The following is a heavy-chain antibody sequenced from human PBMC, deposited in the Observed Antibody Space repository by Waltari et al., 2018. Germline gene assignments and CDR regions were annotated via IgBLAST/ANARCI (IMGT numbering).Heavy chain of an antibody. CDR3: ARGGDATQTNYYYYGLDV. CDR2: IIPILGLT. V-gene: IGHV1-69*09. Sequence: QVRLLQSGAEVKKPGSSVKVSCQASGDTFSSYAINWVRQAPGKGLEWMGRIIPILGLTNYAQKFQGRVTITADKSTTTAYMELSSLRSEDTAVYYCARGGDATQTNYYYYGLDVWGQGTTVTVSS. D-gene: IGHD2-15*01. J-gene: IGHJ6*02. CDR1: GDTFSSYA.